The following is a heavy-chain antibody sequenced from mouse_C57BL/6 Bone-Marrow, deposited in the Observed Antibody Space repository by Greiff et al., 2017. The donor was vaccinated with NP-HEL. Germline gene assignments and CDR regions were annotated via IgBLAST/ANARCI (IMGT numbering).Heavy chain of an antibody. Sequence: EVKVVESGGGLVKPGGSLKLSCAASGFTFSSYAMSWVRQTPEKRLEWVATISDGGSYTYYPDNITGRCTISSDNARNNLYLQISHLKAEDTTMNYCGRVRWLPLFDYWGQGTTLTVSS. CDR3: GRVRWLPLFDY. J-gene: IGHJ2*01. D-gene: IGHD2-3*01. V-gene: IGHV5-4*03. CDR2: ISDGGSYT. CDR1: GFTFSSYA.